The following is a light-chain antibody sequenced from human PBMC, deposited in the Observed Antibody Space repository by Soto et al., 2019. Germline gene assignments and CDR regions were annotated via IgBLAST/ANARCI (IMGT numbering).Light chain of an antibody. CDR1: QRVSSY. CDR2: DAS. V-gene: IGKV3-11*01. CDR3: QQRSNWPLWT. Sequence: EIVLTQSPATLSLSPGERATLSCRASQRVSSYLAWYQQKPGQAPRLLIYDASNRATGIPARFSGSGSGTDFPLTISSLEPEDFAVYYCQQRSNWPLWTFGQGTKLEIK. J-gene: IGKJ2*01.